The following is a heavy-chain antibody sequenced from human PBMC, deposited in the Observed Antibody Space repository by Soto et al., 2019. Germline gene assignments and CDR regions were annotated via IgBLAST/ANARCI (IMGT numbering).Heavy chain of an antibody. D-gene: IGHD6-6*01. CDR3: ARDRQLATYYYYYMDV. CDR1: GYTFTSYD. V-gene: IGHV1-8*01. Sequence: ASVKVSCKASGYTFTSYDINWVRQATGQGLEWMGWMNPNSGNTGYAQKFQGRVTMTRNTSISTAYMELSSLRSEDTAVYYCARDRQLATYYYYYMDVWGKGTTVTVSS. J-gene: IGHJ6*03. CDR2: MNPNSGNT.